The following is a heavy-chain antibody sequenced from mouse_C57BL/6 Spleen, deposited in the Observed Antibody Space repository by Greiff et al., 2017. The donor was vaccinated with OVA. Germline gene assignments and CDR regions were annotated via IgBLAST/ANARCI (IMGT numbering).Heavy chain of an antibody. CDR2: IHPNSGST. Sequence: VQLQQPGAELVKPGASVKLSCKASGYTFTSYWMHWVKQRPGQGLEWIGMIHPNSGSTNYNEKFKSKATLTVDKSSSTAYMQLSSLTSEDSAVYYCARYPLITTVVATDWYFDVWGTGTTVTVSS. D-gene: IGHD1-1*01. V-gene: IGHV1-64*01. CDR1: GYTFTSYW. J-gene: IGHJ1*03. CDR3: ARYPLITTVVATDWYFDV.